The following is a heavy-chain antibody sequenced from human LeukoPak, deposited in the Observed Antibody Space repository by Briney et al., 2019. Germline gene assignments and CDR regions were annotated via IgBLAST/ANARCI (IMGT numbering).Heavy chain of an antibody. CDR1: GGSISIYY. CDR2: IYYSGST. V-gene: IGHV4-59*01. D-gene: IGHD3-22*01. CDR3: ARGLNGGSSGYYYDY. J-gene: IGHJ4*02. Sequence: IPSETLSLTCTVSGGSISIYYRSWIRQPPGKGLEWIGYIYYSGSTNYNPSLNSRVTISVDTSKNQFSLKLSSVTAADTAVYYCARGLNGGSSGYYYDYWGQGTLVTVSS.